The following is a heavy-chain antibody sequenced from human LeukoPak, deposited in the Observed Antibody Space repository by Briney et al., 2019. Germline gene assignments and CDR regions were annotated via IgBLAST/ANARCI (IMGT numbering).Heavy chain of an antibody. CDR3: ARVAVAGTDPYFDY. V-gene: IGHV3-23*01. Sequence: GGSLRLSCAASGFTFSTYAMSWVRQAPGKGLEWVSIISGRDGYTHYADAVKGRSAISRDNSKNTLYLQMNSLRAEDTAVYYCARVAVAGTDPYFDYWGQGTLVTVSS. D-gene: IGHD6-19*01. CDR2: ISGRDGYT. J-gene: IGHJ4*02. CDR1: GFTFSTYA.